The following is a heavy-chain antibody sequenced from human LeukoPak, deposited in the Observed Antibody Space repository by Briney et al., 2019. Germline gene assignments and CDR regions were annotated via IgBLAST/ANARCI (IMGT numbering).Heavy chain of an antibody. J-gene: IGHJ4*02. Sequence: SETLSLTCTVSGGSISSSSYYWGWIRQPPGKGLEWIGSIYYSGSTYYNPSLKSRVTISVDTSKNQFSLKLSSVTAADTAVYYCARVRIATMVRGVSYYFDYWGQGTLVTVSS. CDR3: ARVRIATMVRGVSYYFDY. V-gene: IGHV4-39*01. CDR1: GGSISSSSYY. CDR2: IYYSGST. D-gene: IGHD3-10*01.